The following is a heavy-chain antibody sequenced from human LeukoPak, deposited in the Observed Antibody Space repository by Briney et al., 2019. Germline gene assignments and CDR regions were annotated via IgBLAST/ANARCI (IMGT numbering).Heavy chain of an antibody. CDR2: ISPSGTTI. D-gene: IGHD3-10*01. J-gene: IGHJ5*02. Sequence: GGSLRLSCAASGFTFNTYEMNWVRQAPGRGLEWVSYISPSGTTIYYADSVRGRFTISRDNAKNSLYLQMNSLRAEDAAVYYCARPLKYYYGSETYFWFDPWGQGTLVTVSS. CDR1: GFTFNTYE. V-gene: IGHV3-48*03. CDR3: ARPLKYYYGSETYFWFDP.